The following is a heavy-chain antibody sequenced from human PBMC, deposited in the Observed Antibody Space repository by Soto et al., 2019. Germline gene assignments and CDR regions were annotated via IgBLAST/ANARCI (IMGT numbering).Heavy chain of an antibody. CDR3: AYTKITMVRGVKFDY. V-gene: IGHV3-66*01. Sequence: EVQLVESGGGLVQPGGSLRLSCAASGFTVSSNYMSWVRQAPGKGLEWVSVIYSGGSTYYADSVKGRFTISRDNSKNTLYLLMNSLRAEDTAVYYCAYTKITMVRGVKFDYWGQGTLVTVSS. CDR1: GFTVSSNY. D-gene: IGHD3-10*01. CDR2: IYSGGST. J-gene: IGHJ4*02.